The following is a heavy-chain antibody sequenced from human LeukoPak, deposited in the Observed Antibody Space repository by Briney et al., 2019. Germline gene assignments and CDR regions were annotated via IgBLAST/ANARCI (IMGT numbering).Heavy chain of an antibody. CDR1: GGSISSYY. CDR2: IYYSGST. D-gene: IGHD3-3*01. J-gene: IGHJ1*01. Sequence: SETLSLTCTVSGGSISSYYWSWIRQPPGEGLEWSGYIYYSGSTTYNPSLKSRVTISVVTSKNQFSLKLSSVTASDTAVYYCARLVTMYKFFGVVNGYFQHWGEGTLVTVSS. V-gene: IGHV4-59*08. CDR3: ARLVTMYKFFGVVNGYFQH.